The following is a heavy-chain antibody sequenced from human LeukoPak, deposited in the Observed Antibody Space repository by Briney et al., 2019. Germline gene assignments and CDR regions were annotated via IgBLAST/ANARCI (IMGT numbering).Heavy chain of an antibody. CDR1: GYTFTSYY. CDR2: INPSGGST. J-gene: IGHJ4*02. CDR3: ARVARAYDSSGYYQY. Sequence: GASVKVSCKASGYTFTSYYMHWVRQAPGQGLEWMGIINPSGGSTSYAQKFQGRVTMTRDMSTSTVYMELSSLRSEDTAVYYCARVARAYDSSGYYQYWGQGTLVTVSS. D-gene: IGHD3-22*01. V-gene: IGHV1-46*01.